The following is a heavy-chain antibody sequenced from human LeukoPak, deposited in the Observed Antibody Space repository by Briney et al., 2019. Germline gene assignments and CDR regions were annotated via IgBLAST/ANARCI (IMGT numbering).Heavy chain of an antibody. CDR1: GFTFSSHV. V-gene: IGHV3-23*01. CDR3: VRSHTGTISDFGY. D-gene: IGHD1-7*01. CDR2: IINSGEST. J-gene: IGHJ4*02. Sequence: GGSLRLSCAASGFTFSSHVMSWVRQAPGQGLEWVSSIINSGESTWHADSVKGRFTISRDNSKNTLYLQMTSLRAEDTAVYYCVRSHTGTISDFGYWGQGTRVTVSS.